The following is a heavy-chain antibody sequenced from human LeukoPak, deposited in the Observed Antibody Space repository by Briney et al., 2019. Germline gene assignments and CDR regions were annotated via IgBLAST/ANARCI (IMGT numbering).Heavy chain of an antibody. CDR3: AGLPVIEDAFDI. CDR1: GFTFSSYA. J-gene: IGHJ3*02. D-gene: IGHD2-21*01. CDR2: ISGSGGST. Sequence: GGSLRLSCAASGFTFSSYAMSWVRQAPGKGLEWVSAISGSGGSTHYADSVKGRFTISRDNSKNTLYLQMNSLRAEDTAVYYCAGLPVIEDAFDIWGQGTMVTVSS. V-gene: IGHV3-23*01.